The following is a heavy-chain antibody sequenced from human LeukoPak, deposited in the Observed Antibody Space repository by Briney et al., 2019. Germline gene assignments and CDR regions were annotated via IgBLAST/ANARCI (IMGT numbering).Heavy chain of an antibody. J-gene: IGHJ6*03. V-gene: IGHV4-39*07. Sequence: SETLSLTCTVSGDSMSSSHYCWGWIRQPPGKGLEWIGSIYYSGSTYYNPSLKSRVTISVDTSKNQFSLKLSSVTAADTAVYYCARCTGYSSSWPDYYYYYYMDVWGKGTTVTVSS. CDR2: IYYSGST. CDR3: ARCTGYSSSWPDYYYYYYMDV. CDR1: GDSMSSSHYC. D-gene: IGHD6-13*01.